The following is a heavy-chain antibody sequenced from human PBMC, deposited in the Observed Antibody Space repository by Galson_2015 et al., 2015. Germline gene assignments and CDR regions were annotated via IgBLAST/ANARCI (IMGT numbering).Heavy chain of an antibody. Sequence: SETLSLTCAVYGGSFSGYYWSWIRQPPGKGLEWIGSIYHSGSTYYNPSLKSRVTISVDTPKNQFSRKLSSVTAADTAVYYCARDCSGGSCFLERGGFDYWGQGTLVTVSS. CDR3: ARDCSGGSCFLERGGFDY. CDR1: GGSFSGYY. J-gene: IGHJ4*02. V-gene: IGHV4-34*01. CDR2: IYHSGST. D-gene: IGHD2-15*01.